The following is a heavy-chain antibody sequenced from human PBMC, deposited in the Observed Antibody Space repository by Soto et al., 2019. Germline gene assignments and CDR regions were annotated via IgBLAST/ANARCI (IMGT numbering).Heavy chain of an antibody. CDR3: VRDRCTTAGCATHHVAV. V-gene: IGHV1-18*04. Sequence: QVQLLQSGGEVTKPGASVKVSCKSSGYTFSAYGVSWVRQAPGQGLEWLGWISVYTGNTKQAQKFQDRVTLTTEASTGTAYLELRSLRSDDTAIYYCVRDRCTTAGCATHHVAVWGQGTTVTVSS. CDR2: ISVYTGNT. J-gene: IGHJ6*02. D-gene: IGHD2-8*01. CDR1: GYTFSAYG.